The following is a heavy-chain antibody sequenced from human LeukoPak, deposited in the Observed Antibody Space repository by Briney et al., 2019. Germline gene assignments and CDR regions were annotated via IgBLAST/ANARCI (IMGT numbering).Heavy chain of an antibody. CDR3: AREGGGITGTTEGHYYYGMDV. V-gene: IGHV1-69*13. J-gene: IGHJ6*02. CDR1: GGTFSSYA. D-gene: IGHD1-7*01. Sequence: VASVKVSCKASGGTFSSYAISWVRQAPGQGLEWMGGIIPIFGTANYAQKFQGRVTITADESTSTAYMELSSLRSEDTAVYYCAREGGGITGTTEGHYYYGMDVWGQGTTVTVSS. CDR2: IIPIFGTA.